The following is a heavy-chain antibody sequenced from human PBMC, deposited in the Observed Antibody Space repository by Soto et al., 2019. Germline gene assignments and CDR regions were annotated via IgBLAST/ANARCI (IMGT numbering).Heavy chain of an antibody. CDR1: GYTFTSYD. D-gene: IGHD3-3*01. V-gene: IGHV1-8*01. J-gene: IGHJ6*02. CDR2: MNPNSGNT. CDR3: ARGRKGITTRDV. Sequence: ASVKVSCKASGYTFTSYDINWVRQATGQGLEWMGWMNPNSGNTGYAQKFQGRVIMTRNTSISTAYMELSSLRSEDTAVYYCARGRKGITTRDVWGQGTTVTVSS.